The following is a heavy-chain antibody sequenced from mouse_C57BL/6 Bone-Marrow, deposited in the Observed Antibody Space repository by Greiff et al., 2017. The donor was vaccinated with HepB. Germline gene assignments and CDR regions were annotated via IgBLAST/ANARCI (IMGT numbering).Heavy chain of an antibody. CDR2: ISSGGSYT. V-gene: IGHV5-6*01. CDR1: GFTFSSYG. Sequence: EVQLVESGGDLVKPGGSLKLSCAASGFTFSSYGMSWVRQTPDKRLEWVATISSGGSYTYYPDSVKGRFTISRDNAKNTLYLQMSSLKSEDTAMYYCARLLGLGAWFAYWGQGTLVTVSA. CDR3: ARLLGLGAWFAY. D-gene: IGHD2-4*01. J-gene: IGHJ3*01.